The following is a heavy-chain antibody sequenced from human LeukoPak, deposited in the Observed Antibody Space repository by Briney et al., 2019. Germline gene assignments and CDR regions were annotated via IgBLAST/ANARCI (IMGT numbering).Heavy chain of an antibody. CDR1: GGSISSSSYY. CDR3: ARGPAALDNSSSWYAGY. V-gene: IGHV4-39*01. CDR2: IYYSGST. D-gene: IGHD6-13*01. J-gene: IGHJ4*02. Sequence: NPSETLSLTCTVSGGSISSSSYYWGWIRQPPGKGLEWIGSIYYSGSTYYNPSLKSRVTISVDTSKNQFSLKLSSVTAADTAVYYCARGPAALDNSSSWYAGYWGQGTLVTVSS.